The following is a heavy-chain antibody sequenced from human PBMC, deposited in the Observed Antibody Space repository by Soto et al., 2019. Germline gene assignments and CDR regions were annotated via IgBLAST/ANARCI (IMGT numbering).Heavy chain of an antibody. CDR3: ARNPALWFGEFESFDY. Sequence: PGGSLRLSCAASGFTFSSYWMSWVRQAPGKGLEWVANIKQDGSEKYYVDSVKGRFTISRDNAKNSLYLQMNSLRAEDTAVYYCARNPALWFGEFESFDYWGQGTLVTVSS. CDR2: IKQDGSEK. CDR1: GFTFSSYW. D-gene: IGHD3-10*01. V-gene: IGHV3-7*04. J-gene: IGHJ4*02.